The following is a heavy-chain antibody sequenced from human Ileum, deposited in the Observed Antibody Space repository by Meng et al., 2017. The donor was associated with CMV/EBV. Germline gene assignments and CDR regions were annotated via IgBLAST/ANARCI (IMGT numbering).Heavy chain of an antibody. Sequence: ASVKVSCKASAYTFTHYYIHWVRQAPGQGPEWMGWINTNSGGTKYSQKFQGRITMTRDTSITTAYMDLSGLTSDDTALYFCARGVGSVDPRFDPWGQGTLVTSPQ. CDR3: ARGVGSVDPRFDP. D-gene: IGHD1-26*01. J-gene: IGHJ5*02. CDR1: AYTFTHYY. CDR2: INTNSGGT. V-gene: IGHV1-2*02.